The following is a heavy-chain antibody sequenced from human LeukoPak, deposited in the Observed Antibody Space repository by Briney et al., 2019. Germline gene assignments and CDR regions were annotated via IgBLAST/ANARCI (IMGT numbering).Heavy chain of an antibody. CDR1: GFDFSTYG. J-gene: IGHJ4*02. D-gene: IGHD3-10*01. CDR3: AKGPYYGSGYIDY. Sequence: GGSLRLSCAASGFDFSTYGMHWVRQAPGKGLEWVAVISYDGSNKYNADSVEGRFTISRDNSKKTLHLQMNSLRIEDTAVYYCAKGPYYGSGYIDYWGQGTPVTVSS. CDR2: ISYDGSNK. V-gene: IGHV3-30*18.